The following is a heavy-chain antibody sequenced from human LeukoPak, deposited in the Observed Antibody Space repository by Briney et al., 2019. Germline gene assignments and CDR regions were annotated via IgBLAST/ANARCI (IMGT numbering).Heavy chain of an antibody. V-gene: IGHV3-48*04. J-gene: IGHJ4*01. CDR1: GFTFRTYG. Sequence: GGSLRLSCAASGFTFRTYGMNWVRQAPGKGLEWISYINSNSDTVHYSNSVEGRFTISRDNAKNSLCLQMNSLRAEDTAMYYCARDTRGESDYWGHGTLVTVSS. CDR3: ARDTRGESDY. CDR2: INSNSDTV. D-gene: IGHD2-2*01.